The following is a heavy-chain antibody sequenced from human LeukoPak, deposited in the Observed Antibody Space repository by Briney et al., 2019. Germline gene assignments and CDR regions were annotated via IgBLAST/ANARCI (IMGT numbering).Heavy chain of an antibody. V-gene: IGHV3-21*01. CDR1: GFTFSSYS. CDR3: ARDREPQFYV. CDR2: ISSSSSYI. D-gene: IGHD1-26*01. Sequence: PGGSLRLSCAASGFTFSSYSMNWVRQAPEKGLEWVSSISSSSSYIYYADSVKGRFTISRDNAKNSLYLQMNSLRAEDTAVYYCARDREPQFYVWGQGTLVTVSS. J-gene: IGHJ4*02.